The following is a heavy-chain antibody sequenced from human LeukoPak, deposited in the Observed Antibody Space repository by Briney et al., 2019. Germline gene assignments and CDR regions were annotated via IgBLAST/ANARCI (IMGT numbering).Heavy chain of an antibody. CDR1: GASISSTDYY. Sequence: PLETLSLTCSVSGASISSTDYYWGWIRQTPEMGLEWIGSIYSSGRAYYNPSLKSRVTMSLDKSSNQFSLRLISATVADTAVYYCARDNKVYYGSGSPTNWGQGTLVTVSS. V-gene: IGHV4-39*07. CDR3: ARDNKVYYGSGSPTN. J-gene: IGHJ4*02. CDR2: IYSSGRA. D-gene: IGHD3-10*01.